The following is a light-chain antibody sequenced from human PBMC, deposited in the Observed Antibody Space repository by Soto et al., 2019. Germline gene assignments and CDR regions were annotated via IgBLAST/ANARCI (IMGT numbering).Light chain of an antibody. CDR1: QVISNY. CDR3: QKYNSAPLT. Sequence: EIQISPSTSSLSASVGDRVTITCRASQVISNYLARYQQKPGKVPKLLIYAASTLQSGVPSRFSGSGSGTDFTLTISSLQPEHLAAYYCQKYNSAPLTFGAGTKVDIK. V-gene: IGKV1-27*01. CDR2: AAS. J-gene: IGKJ4*01.